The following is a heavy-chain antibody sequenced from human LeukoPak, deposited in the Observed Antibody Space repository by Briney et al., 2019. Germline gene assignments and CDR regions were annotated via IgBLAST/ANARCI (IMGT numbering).Heavy chain of an antibody. Sequence: GGSLRLSCAASGFTFSSYWMHWVRQAPGKGLVWVSRINSDGSSTSYADSVKGRFTISRDNAKNTLYLQMNSLRAEDTAVYYRARVYYGSGSTPGFDYWGQGTLVTVSS. CDR3: ARVYYGSGSTPGFDY. J-gene: IGHJ4*02. D-gene: IGHD3-10*01. CDR2: INSDGSST. CDR1: GFTFSSYW. V-gene: IGHV3-74*01.